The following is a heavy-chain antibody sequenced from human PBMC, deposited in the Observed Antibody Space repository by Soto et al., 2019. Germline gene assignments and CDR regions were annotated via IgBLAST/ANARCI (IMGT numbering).Heavy chain of an antibody. J-gene: IGHJ4*01. CDR2: ITGGDDSK. CDR1: GFTFRSYP. CDR3: TNDLHYGNITPANDY. Sequence: PGGSLRLSCAASGFTFRSYPMSWVRQAPGKGLEWVSFITGGDDSKHYAESVRGRFIIIRDNSKNSLHLQMNSLRAEDTAIYYCTNDLHYGNITPANDYWGQGTPVTVSS. D-gene: IGHD3-16*01. V-gene: IGHV3-23*01.